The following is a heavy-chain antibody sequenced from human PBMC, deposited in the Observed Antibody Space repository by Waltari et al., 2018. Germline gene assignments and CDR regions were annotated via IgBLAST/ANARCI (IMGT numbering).Heavy chain of an antibody. D-gene: IGHD1-26*01. CDR2: ISWNSDNI. J-gene: IGHJ4*02. Sequence: EVQLVESGGGLVQPGRSLRLSCAVSGFNFDDYVMHWVRQAPGKGLEWVSGISWNSDNIGYADSVKGRFTISRDNAKNSLYLQMNSLRPEDTALYYCAKGHSGSYGLKDWGQGTLVTVSS. V-gene: IGHV3-9*01. CDR1: GFNFDDYV. CDR3: AKGHSGSYGLKD.